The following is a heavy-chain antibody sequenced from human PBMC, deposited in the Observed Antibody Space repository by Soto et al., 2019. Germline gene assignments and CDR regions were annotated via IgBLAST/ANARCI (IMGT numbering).Heavy chain of an antibody. CDR1: GGSISSYY. CDR2: IYYSGST. CDR3: ARARGELFDY. D-gene: IGHD3-10*01. J-gene: IGHJ4*02. Sequence: QVQLQESGPGLVKPSETLSLTCTVSGGSISSYYWSWIRQPPGKGLEWIGYIYYSGSTNYNPSLKXXGXIXVDTSKNQFALKLSSVTAADTAVYYCARARGELFDYWGQGTLVTVSS. V-gene: IGHV4-59*01.